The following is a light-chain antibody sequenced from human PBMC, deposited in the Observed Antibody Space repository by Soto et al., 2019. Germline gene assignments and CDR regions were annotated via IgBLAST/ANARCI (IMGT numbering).Light chain of an antibody. CDR1: SSDVGGYNL. J-gene: IGLJ2*01. CDR2: EGS. CDR3: CSYAGGRTFV. Sequence: QSALTQPASVSGSPGQSITISCTGTSSDVGGYNLVSWYQQHPGKAPRLIIYEGSKRPSGISHRFSGSKSDNTASLTISGLRAEDEADYHCCSYAGGRTFVFGRGTKLTVL. V-gene: IGLV2-23*01.